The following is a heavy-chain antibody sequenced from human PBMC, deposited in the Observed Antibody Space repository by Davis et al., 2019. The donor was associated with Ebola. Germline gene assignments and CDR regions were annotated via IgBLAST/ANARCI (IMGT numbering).Heavy chain of an antibody. D-gene: IGHD3-3*01. CDR2: INWNGGST. CDR1: GFNLTNYN. Sequence: GESLKISCAPSGFNLTNYNMNWVRQAPGKGLEWVSGINWNGGSTGYSDSVKGRFTISRDNAKNSLYLQMNSLRAEDTALYYCARDLYYDFWSGSGYWGQGTLVTVSS. J-gene: IGHJ4*02. CDR3: ARDLYYDFWSGSGY. V-gene: IGHV3-20*04.